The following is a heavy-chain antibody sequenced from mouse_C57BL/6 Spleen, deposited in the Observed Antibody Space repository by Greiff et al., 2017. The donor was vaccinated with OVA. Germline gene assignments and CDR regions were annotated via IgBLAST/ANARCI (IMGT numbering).Heavy chain of an antibody. D-gene: IGHD4-1*01. Sequence: DVQLQESGPVLVKPGASVKMSCKASGYTFTDYYMNWVKQSHGKSLEWIGVINPYNGGTSYNQKFKGKATLTVDKSSSTAYMELNSLTSEDSAVYYCAREETGNAMDYWGQGTSVTVSS. CDR1: GYTFTDYY. CDR2: INPYNGGT. CDR3: AREETGNAMDY. J-gene: IGHJ4*01. V-gene: IGHV1-19*01.